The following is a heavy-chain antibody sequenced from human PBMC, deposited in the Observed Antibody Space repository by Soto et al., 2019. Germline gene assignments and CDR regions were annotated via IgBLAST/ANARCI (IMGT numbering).Heavy chain of an antibody. Sequence: PGESLNISCKGSGYSFTSYWISWVRQMPGKGLEWMGRIDPSDSYTNYSPSFQGHVTITADTSTSTAYQQWSSLKASDTAMYYCARTVGLRGWLPAELPHFDYWGQGTLVTVSS. D-gene: IGHD2-2*01. CDR2: IDPSDSYT. V-gene: IGHV5-10-1*01. CDR3: ARTVGLRGWLPAELPHFDY. CDR1: GYSFTSYW. J-gene: IGHJ4*02.